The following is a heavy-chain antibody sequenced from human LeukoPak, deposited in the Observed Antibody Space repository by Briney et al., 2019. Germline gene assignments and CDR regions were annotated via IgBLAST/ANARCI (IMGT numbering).Heavy chain of an antibody. V-gene: IGHV3-30-3*01. Sequence: GRSLRLSCAASGFTFSRYAMHWVRQAPGTGLEWVAMVSFDGANKYYAGSVRGRFTISRDNSKDTLYLQMSSLRAEDTAVYYCARDSGNYGHFDYWGQGSLVTVSS. J-gene: IGHJ4*02. D-gene: IGHD3-16*01. CDR3: ARDSGNYGHFDY. CDR2: VSFDGANK. CDR1: GFTFSRYA.